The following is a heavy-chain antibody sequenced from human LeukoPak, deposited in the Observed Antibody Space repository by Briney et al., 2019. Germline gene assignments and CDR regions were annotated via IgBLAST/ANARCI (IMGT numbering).Heavy chain of an antibody. CDR2: ISGSGST. D-gene: IGHD3-22*01. V-gene: IGHV3-23*01. Sequence: PGGSLRLSCAASGFTFSSYAMSWVRQAPGKGLEWVSAISGSGSTYYADSVKGRFTISRGNSKNTLYLQMNSLRAEDTAVYYCANTPYDSSGWSWGQGTLVTVSS. CDR3: ANTPYDSSGWS. J-gene: IGHJ4*02. CDR1: GFTFSSYA.